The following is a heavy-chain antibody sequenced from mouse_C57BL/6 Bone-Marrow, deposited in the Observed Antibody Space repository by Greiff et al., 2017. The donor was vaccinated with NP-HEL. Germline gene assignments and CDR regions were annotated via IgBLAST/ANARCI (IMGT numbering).Heavy chain of an antibody. CDR3: TTGAYYSKQFAY. V-gene: IGHV14-4*01. CDR1: GFNIKDDY. CDR2: IDPENGDT. D-gene: IGHD2-5*01. Sequence: EVKLMESGAELVRPGASVKLSCTASGFNIKDDYMHWVKQRPEQGLEWIGWIDPENGDTEYASKFQGKATITADTSSNTAYLQLSSLTSEDTAVYYCTTGAYYSKQFAYWGQGTLVTVSA. J-gene: IGHJ3*01.